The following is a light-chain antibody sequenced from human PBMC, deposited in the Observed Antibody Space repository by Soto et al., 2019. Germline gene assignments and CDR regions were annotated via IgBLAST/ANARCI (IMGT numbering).Light chain of an antibody. CDR2: CAS. J-gene: IGKJ2*01. CDR1: QSVLYSSNNKNY. CDR3: QQYYNTPSYT. V-gene: IGKV4-1*01. Sequence: DIVMTQSPDSLAVSLGERATINCKSSQSVLYSSNNKNYLAWYQQKPGQPPKLLIYCASTRESGVPGRFSGSGSGTDFTLTISSLQAEDVAVYYCQQYYNTPSYTFGQGTKLEIK.